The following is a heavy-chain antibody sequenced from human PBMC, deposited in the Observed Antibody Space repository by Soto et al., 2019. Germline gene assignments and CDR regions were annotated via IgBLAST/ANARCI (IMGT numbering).Heavy chain of an antibody. J-gene: IGHJ5*02. CDR3: ARATYYYDSSGYYTDQNWFDP. Sequence: SVQVSCQASGGSLSSYAIIWVRQAPGQGLEWMGGIIPIFGTANYAQKFQGRVTITADESTSTAYMELSSLRSEDTAVYYCARATYYYDSSGYYTDQNWFDPWGQGTLVTVSS. V-gene: IGHV1-69*13. CDR2: IIPIFGTA. D-gene: IGHD3-22*01. CDR1: GGSLSSYA.